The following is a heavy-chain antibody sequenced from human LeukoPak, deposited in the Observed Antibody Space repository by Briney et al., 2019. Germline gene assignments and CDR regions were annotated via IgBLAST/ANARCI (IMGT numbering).Heavy chain of an antibody. D-gene: IGHD3-10*01. V-gene: IGHV3-23*01. CDR3: AKDRPNFYETSGSYYKIKGDF. Sequence: GGSLRLSCAASGFTFSSYWMSWVRQAPGKGLEWVASVTSSGRTPYYADSVKGRFTISRDNSKNTLYLQMNSLRGEDTAVYYCAKDRPNFYETSGSYYKIKGDFWGQGSLVTVSS. J-gene: IGHJ4*02. CDR1: GFTFSSYW. CDR2: VTSSGRTP.